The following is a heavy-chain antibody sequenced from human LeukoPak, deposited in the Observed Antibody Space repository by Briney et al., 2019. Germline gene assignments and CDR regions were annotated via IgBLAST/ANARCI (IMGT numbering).Heavy chain of an antibody. CDR3: ARVGLTIDS. CDR1: GDSVSSNSAA. CDR2: TYYRSKWYN. V-gene: IGHV6-1*01. J-gene: IGHJ4*02. D-gene: IGHD3-10*01. Sequence: SQTLSLTCAISGDSVSSNSAAWNWIRQPPSRGLEWLGRTYYRSKWYNDYAVSVKSRITINPDISKNQFSLQLNSVTPKDTAVYDCARVGLTIDSWGQGTLVTISS.